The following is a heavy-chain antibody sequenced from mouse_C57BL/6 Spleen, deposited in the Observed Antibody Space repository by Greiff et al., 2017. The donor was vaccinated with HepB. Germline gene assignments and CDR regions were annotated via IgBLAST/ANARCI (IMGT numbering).Heavy chain of an antibody. D-gene: IGHD2-5*01. V-gene: IGHV3-6*01. CDR2: ISYDGSN. CDR1: GYSITSGYY. Sequence: EVKVEESGPGLVKPSQSLSLTCSVTGYSITSGYYWNWIRQFPGNKLEWMGYISYDGSNNYNPSLKNRISITRDTSKNQFFLKLNSVTTEDTATYYCAYYSNYGFAYWGQGTLVTVSA. J-gene: IGHJ3*01. CDR3: AYYSNYGFAY.